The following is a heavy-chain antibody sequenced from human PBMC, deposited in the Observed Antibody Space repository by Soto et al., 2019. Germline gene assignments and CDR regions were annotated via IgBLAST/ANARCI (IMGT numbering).Heavy chain of an antibody. J-gene: IGHJ5*02. CDR3: ARDPPLDTAMVTNWFDP. CDR2: IIPIFGTA. D-gene: IGHD5-18*01. CDR1: GGTFSSYA. V-gene: IGHV1-69*06. Sequence: SVEVSCKXSGGTFSSYAISWVRQAPGQGLEWMGGIIPIFGTANYAQKFQGRVTITADKSTSTAYMGLSSLRSEDTAVYYCARDPPLDTAMVTNWFDPWGQGTLVTVSS.